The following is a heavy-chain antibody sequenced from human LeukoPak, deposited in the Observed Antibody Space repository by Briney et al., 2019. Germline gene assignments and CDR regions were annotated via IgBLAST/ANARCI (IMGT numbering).Heavy chain of an antibody. CDR2: ISYDGSNK. CDR1: GFTFSSYG. D-gene: IGHD6-13*01. J-gene: IGHJ4*02. CDR3: AKKEQLVR. V-gene: IGHV3-30*18. Sequence: PGGSLRLSCAASGFTFSSYGMHWVRQAPGKGLEWVAVISYDGSNKYYADSVKGRFTISRDNSKNTLYLQMNSLRAEDTAGYYCAKKEQLVRWGQGTLVTVSS.